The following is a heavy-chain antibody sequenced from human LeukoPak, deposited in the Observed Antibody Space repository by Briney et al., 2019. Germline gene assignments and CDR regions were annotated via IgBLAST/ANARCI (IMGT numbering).Heavy chain of an antibody. D-gene: IGHD3-10*01. CDR1: GFTFTTYG. Sequence: GGSLRLSCSASGFTFTTYGMHWVRQPPGKGLDWVAFIRYDGTNKYYADSLKGRFTISRDNSKSTLYLQMNSLRAEDTAVYYCAKIITMVRGVIITVGGFDYWGQGTLVTVSS. J-gene: IGHJ4*02. CDR2: IRYDGTNK. CDR3: AKIITMVRGVIITVGGFDY. V-gene: IGHV3-30*02.